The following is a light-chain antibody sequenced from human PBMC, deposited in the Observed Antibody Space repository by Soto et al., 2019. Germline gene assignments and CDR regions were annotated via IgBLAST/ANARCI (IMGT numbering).Light chain of an antibody. CDR2: EGS. J-gene: IGLJ1*01. CDR3: CSYAGSSTFHV. Sequence: QSVLTQPASVSGSPGQSITISCTGTSSDVGSYNLVSWYQQHPGKAPKLMIYEGSKRPSGVSNRFSGSKSGNTASLTISGLQAEDEADYYRCSYAGSSTFHVFGTGTKVTVL. CDR1: SSDVGSYNL. V-gene: IGLV2-23*01.